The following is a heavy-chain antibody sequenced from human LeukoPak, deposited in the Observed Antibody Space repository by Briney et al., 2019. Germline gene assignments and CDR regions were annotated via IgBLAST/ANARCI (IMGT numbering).Heavy chain of an antibody. Sequence: SETLSLTCTVSGGSISSSSYYWGWIRQPPGKGLEWIGSIYYSGSTYYNPSLESRVTISVDTSKNQFSLKLSSVTAADTAVYYCARRSPATPDYWGQGTLVTVSS. J-gene: IGHJ4*02. CDR1: GGSISSSSYY. V-gene: IGHV4-39*01. CDR3: ARRSPATPDY. D-gene: IGHD2-15*01. CDR2: IYYSGST.